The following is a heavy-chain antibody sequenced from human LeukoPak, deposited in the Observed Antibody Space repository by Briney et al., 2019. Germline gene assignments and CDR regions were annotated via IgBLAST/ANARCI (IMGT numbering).Heavy chain of an antibody. CDR1: GGTFSSYA. V-gene: IGHV1-69*01. D-gene: IGHD3-22*01. J-gene: IGHJ4*02. Sequence: SVKVSCKASGGTFSSYAISWVRQAPGQGLEWMGGIIPIFGTANYAQKFQGRVTITADESTSTAYMELSSLRSEDTAVYYCAGGGPYYYDSSGYTPFDYWGQGTLVTVSS. CDR2: IIPIFGTA. CDR3: AGGGPYYYDSSGYTPFDY.